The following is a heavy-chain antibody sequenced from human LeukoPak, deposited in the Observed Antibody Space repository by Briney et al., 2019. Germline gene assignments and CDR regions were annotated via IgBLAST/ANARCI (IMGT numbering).Heavy chain of an antibody. CDR2: ISYDGSNK. CDR3: ARDPLAARSYFDY. J-gene: IGHJ4*02. V-gene: IGHV3-30*07. D-gene: IGHD6-6*01. CDR1: GFTFSSYA. Sequence: GGSLRLSCAASGFTFSSYAMHWVRQAPGKGLEWVAVISYDGSNKYYADSVKGRFTISRDNSKNTLYLQMNSLRAEDTAVYYCARDPLAARSYFDYWGQGTLVTVSS.